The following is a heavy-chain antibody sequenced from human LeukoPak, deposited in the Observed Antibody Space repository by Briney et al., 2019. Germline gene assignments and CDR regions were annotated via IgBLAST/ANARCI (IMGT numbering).Heavy chain of an antibody. Sequence: SQTLSLTCTVSGGSISSGGYYWSWIRQHPGKGLEWIGYIYYSGSTYYNPSLKSRVTISVDTSKNQFSLKLSSVTAADTAVYYCARVREGDQGGFDPWGQGTLVTVSS. J-gene: IGHJ5*02. CDR3: ARVREGDQGGFDP. D-gene: IGHD2-21*02. CDR2: IYYSGST. CDR1: GGSISSGGYY. V-gene: IGHV4-31*03.